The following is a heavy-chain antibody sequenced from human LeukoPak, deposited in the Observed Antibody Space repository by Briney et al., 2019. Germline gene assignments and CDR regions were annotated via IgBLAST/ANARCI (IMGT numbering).Heavy chain of an antibody. V-gene: IGHV3-48*03. CDR2: ISSSGSTI. CDR3: ARDSADYYGSGSYLSN. D-gene: IGHD3-10*01. CDR1: GFTFSSYE. Sequence: AGGSLRLSCAASGFTFSSYEMNWVRQAPGKGLEWVSYISSSGSTIYYADSVKGRFTISRDNAKNSLYLQMNSLRAEDTAVYYCARDSADYYGSGSYLSNWGQGTLVTVSS. J-gene: IGHJ4*02.